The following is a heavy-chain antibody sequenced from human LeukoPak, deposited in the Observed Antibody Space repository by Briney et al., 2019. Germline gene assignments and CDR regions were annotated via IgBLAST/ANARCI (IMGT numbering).Heavy chain of an antibody. CDR2: TSAYNGNT. Sequence: ASVKVSCKASGYTFTSYGISWVRQAPGQGLEWMGWTSAYNGNTNYAQKLQGRVTMTTDTSTSTAYMELRSLRSDDTAVYYCARTYDFWSGYYSGDFVDYWGQGTLVTVPS. V-gene: IGHV1-18*01. CDR1: GYTFTSYG. J-gene: IGHJ4*02. CDR3: ARTYDFWSGYYSGDFVDY. D-gene: IGHD3-3*01.